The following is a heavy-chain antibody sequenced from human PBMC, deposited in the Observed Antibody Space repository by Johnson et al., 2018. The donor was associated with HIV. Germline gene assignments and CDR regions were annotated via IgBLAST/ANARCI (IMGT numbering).Heavy chain of an antibody. Sequence: QVQLVESGGGVVQPGRSLRLSCAASGFAFSNYGMHWVRQAPGKGLEWVSVIYSGGSTYYADSVKGRFTISRDNSKNTLYLQMNSLRAGDTAVYYCARALGATYAFDIWGQGTMVTVSS. CDR3: ARALGATYAFDI. CDR1: GFAFSNYG. CDR2: IYSGGST. J-gene: IGHJ3*02. D-gene: IGHD1-26*01. V-gene: IGHV3-NL1*01.